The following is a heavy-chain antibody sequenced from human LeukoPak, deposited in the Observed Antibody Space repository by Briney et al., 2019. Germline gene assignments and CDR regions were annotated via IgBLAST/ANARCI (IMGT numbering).Heavy chain of an antibody. J-gene: IGHJ6*03. CDR2: INPNSGGT. D-gene: IGHD3-3*01. V-gene: IGHV1-2*06. Sequence: GASVKVSCKVSGYTFTGYYMHWVRQAPGQGLEWMGRINPNSGGTNYAQKFQGRVTMTRDTSISTAYMELSRLRSDDTAVYYCARNYDFWSGYPSPYYYYYMDVWGKGTTVTVSS. CDR1: GYTFTGYY. CDR3: ARNYDFWSGYPSPYYYYYMDV.